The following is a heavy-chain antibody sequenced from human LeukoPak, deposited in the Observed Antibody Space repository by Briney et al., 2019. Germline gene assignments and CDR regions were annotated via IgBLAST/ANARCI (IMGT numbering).Heavy chain of an antibody. J-gene: IGHJ4*02. V-gene: IGHV3-74*01. D-gene: IGHD5-24*01. Sequence: GGSLRLSCAASGFTFSGYWMHWVRQTPGKGLVWVSRINGDGSTTSYADSVKGRSTISRDNAKNTLYLQVNSLRAEDTAVYYCARGRDGYNYRYFDYWGQGTLVTVSS. CDR1: GFTFSGYW. CDR2: INGDGSTT. CDR3: ARGRDGYNYRYFDY.